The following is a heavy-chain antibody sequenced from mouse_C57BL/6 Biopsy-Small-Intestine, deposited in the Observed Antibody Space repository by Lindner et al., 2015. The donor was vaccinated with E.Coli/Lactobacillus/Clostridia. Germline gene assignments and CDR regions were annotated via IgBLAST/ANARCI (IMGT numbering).Heavy chain of an antibody. Sequence: SCKASGYSFTGYNMNWVKQSHGKSLEWIGNINPYYGSTSYNQKFKGKATLTVDKSSSTAYMQLNSLTSEDSAVYYCARGSNYFDYWGQGTTLTVSS. CDR1: GYSFTGYN. CDR3: ARGSNYFDY. V-gene: IGHV1-39*01. J-gene: IGHJ2*01. CDR2: INPYYGST. D-gene: IGHD5-1*01.